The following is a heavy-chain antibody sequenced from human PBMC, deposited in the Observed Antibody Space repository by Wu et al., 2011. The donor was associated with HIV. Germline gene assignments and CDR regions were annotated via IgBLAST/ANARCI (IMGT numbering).Heavy chain of an antibody. V-gene: IGHV1-2*02. CDR1: GYTFSGNY. CDR2: VNPHSGDP. J-gene: IGHJ3*02. CDR3: AREVVGXIISAVFFDI. D-gene: IGHD1-26*01. Sequence: QVQVVQSGAEVKKPGASVKVSCKASGYTFSGNYMHWLRQAPGQGLEWMGWVNPHSGDPRYGQDFQGRVIMTRDTSTSTAYMELSNLTSDDTAVYYCAREVVGXIISAVFFDIWGQGTMVTVSS.